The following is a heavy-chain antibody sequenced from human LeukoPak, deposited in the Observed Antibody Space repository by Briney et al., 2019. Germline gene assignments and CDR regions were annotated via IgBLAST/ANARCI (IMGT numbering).Heavy chain of an antibody. CDR3: ARPKLYGDSQFDY. CDR1: GYAFTSYY. Sequence: ASVKGSCKASGYAFTSYYMHWVRQAPGQGLEWMGIINPSGGSTSYAQKFRGRVTMTRDTSASTVYMELSSLRSEDTAVYYCARPKLYGDSQFDYWGQGTLVTVSS. J-gene: IGHJ4*02. CDR2: INPSGGST. D-gene: IGHD4-17*01. V-gene: IGHV1-46*01.